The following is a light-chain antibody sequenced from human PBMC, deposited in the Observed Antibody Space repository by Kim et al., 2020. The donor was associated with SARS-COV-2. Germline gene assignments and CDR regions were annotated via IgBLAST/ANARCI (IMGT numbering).Light chain of an antibody. CDR1: SSNVGSNT. CDR3: AAG. CDR2: SNN. Sequence: QSVLTQPPSASGTPGQRVTISCSGSSSNVGSNTVNWYQQLPGTAPKLLFYSNNQRPSGVPDRFSGSKSGTSASLAISGLQSEDEADYYCAAGFGGGTQLTVL. V-gene: IGLV1-44*01. J-gene: IGLJ2*01.